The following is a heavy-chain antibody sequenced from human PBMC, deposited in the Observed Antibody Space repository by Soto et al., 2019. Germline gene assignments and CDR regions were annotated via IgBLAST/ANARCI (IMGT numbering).Heavy chain of an antibody. D-gene: IGHD3-22*01. CDR3: ARVGDSGYYWYFDY. Sequence: SETLSLTCTVSGDSITSYYWTWIRQAAGKRLECIGRVFSSGTTNYNPSLKSRVTMSVDTSKNQLSLKLTSVTAADTAVYYCARVGDSGYYWYFDYWGQGALVTVSS. CDR2: VFSSGTT. CDR1: GDSITSYY. V-gene: IGHV4-4*07. J-gene: IGHJ4*02.